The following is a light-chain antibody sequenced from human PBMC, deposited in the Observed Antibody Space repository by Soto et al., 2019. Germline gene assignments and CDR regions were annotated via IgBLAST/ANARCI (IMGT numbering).Light chain of an antibody. CDR2: DVS. CDR1: QTVERW. CDR3: QQANSFPIT. Sequence: DIVIVTCRASQTVERWMAWYQQKPGKAPKLLISDVSTLERGVPSRFSGSGSATEFTLTISGLQPDDFATYYCQQANSFPITFGQGTRL. V-gene: IGKV1-5*01. J-gene: IGKJ5*01.